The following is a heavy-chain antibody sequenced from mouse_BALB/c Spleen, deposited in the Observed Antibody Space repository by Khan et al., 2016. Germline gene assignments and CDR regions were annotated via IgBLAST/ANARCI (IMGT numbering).Heavy chain of an antibody. CDR1: GYSITSGYG. Sequence: VQLQQSGPGLVKPSQSLSLTCTVTGYSITSGYGWNWIRQFPGNQQEWMGYISYSGSTNYNPSLNSRISITRDTTKNQFFLQLNAVTTEDTATYYCARTARITYWGQGTTLTVSS. CDR2: ISYSGST. D-gene: IGHD1-2*01. J-gene: IGHJ2*01. CDR3: ARTARITY. V-gene: IGHV3-2*02.